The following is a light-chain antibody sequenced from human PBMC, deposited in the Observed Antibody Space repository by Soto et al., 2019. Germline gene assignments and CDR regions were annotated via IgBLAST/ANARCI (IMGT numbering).Light chain of an antibody. V-gene: IGLV2-14*01. CDR1: SSDVGGYDY. Sequence: QSVLTQPASVSGSPGQSITISCTGTSSDVGGYDYVSWYQQHPGKAPKLMISEVSNRPSGVSNRFSGSKSGNTASLTISGLQAEDEADYYCSSFTSSTTRVFGTGTNLTVL. J-gene: IGLJ1*01. CDR2: EVS. CDR3: SSFTSSTTRV.